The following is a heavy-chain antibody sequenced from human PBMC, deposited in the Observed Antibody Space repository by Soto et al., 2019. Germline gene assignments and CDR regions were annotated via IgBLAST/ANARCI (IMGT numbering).Heavy chain of an antibody. J-gene: IGHJ6*02. CDR3: AKDRGYIYDLSGGMDV. CDR1: GFTFDDYA. D-gene: IGHD5-18*01. Sequence: EVQLVESGGGLVQPGRSLRLSCAASGFTFDDYAMHWVRQAPGKGLEWVSGISWNSGSIGYADSVKGRFTISRDNAKNSLYLQMNSLRAEDTALYYCAKDRGYIYDLSGGMDVWGQGTTVTVSS. CDR2: ISWNSGSI. V-gene: IGHV3-9*01.